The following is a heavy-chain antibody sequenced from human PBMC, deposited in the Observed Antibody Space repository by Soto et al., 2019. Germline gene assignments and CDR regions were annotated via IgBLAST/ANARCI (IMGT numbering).Heavy chain of an antibody. J-gene: IGHJ6*03. CDR1: GFIFSNHW. Sequence: PGGSLRLSCAASGFIFSNHWLSWSRQAPGKGLEWVSSIRSSSSYIYYADSVKGRFTISRDNAKNSLYLQMNSLRAEDTAVYYCARGGELATIHLDYYYYMDVWGKGTPVTVSS. CDR2: IRSSSSYI. V-gene: IGHV3-21*01. D-gene: IGHD5-12*01. CDR3: ARGGELATIHLDYYYYMDV.